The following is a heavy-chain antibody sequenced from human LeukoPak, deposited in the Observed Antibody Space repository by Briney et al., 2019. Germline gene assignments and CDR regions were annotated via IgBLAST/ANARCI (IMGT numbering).Heavy chain of an antibody. Sequence: SETLSLTCTVSGGSISSYYWSWIRQPPGKGLEWIGYIYYSGSTNYNPSLKSRVTISVDTSKNQFSLKLSSVTAADTAVYYCARLLQLWPRYFDLWGRGTLVTASS. CDR1: GGSISSYY. CDR2: IYYSGST. D-gene: IGHD5-18*01. CDR3: ARLLQLWPRYFDL. J-gene: IGHJ2*01. V-gene: IGHV4-59*08.